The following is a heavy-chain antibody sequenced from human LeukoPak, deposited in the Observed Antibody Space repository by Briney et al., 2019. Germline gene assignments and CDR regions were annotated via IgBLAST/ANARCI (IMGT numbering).Heavy chain of an antibody. V-gene: IGHV7-4-1*02. J-gene: IGHJ4*02. CDR1: GYTFTSYA. D-gene: IGHD6-13*01. CDR3: AKQYSSSWYERRFGYYFDY. Sequence: GASVKVSCKASGYTFTSYAMNWVRQAPGQGLEWMGWINTNTGNPTYAQGITGRFVFSLDTSVSTAYLQISSLKAEDTAVYYCAKQYSSSWYERRFGYYFDYWGQGTLVTVSS. CDR2: INTNTGNP.